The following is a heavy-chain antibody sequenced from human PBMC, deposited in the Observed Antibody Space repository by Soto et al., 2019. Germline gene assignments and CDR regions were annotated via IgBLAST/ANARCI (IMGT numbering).Heavy chain of an antibody. J-gene: IGHJ6*03. V-gene: IGHV1-18*01. Sequence: QVQLVQSGAEVKKPGASVKVSCKASGYTFTSYGISWVRQAPGQGLEWMGWISAYNGNTNYAQKLQGRVTMTTDTSTSTAYRELRSLRSDDTAVYYCARGPLVEGSSSRHYYYYYYMDVWGKGTTVTVSS. CDR2: ISAYNGNT. D-gene: IGHD6-6*01. CDR3: ARGPLVEGSSSRHYYYYYYMDV. CDR1: GYTFTSYG.